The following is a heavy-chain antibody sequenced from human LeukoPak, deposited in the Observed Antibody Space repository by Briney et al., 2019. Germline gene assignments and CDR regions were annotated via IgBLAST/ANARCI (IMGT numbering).Heavy chain of an antibody. V-gene: IGHV1-2*02. CDR1: GYTFTGYY. J-gene: IGHJ4*02. CDR3: ASSAQPGYSSSWYGY. CDR2: INPNSGGT. D-gene: IGHD6-13*01. Sequence: ASVKVSCKASGYTFTGYYMHWVRQAPGQGLEWVGWINPNSGGTNYAQKFQGRVTMTRDTSISTAYMELSRLRSDDTAVYYCASSAQPGYSSSWYGYWGQGTLVTVSS.